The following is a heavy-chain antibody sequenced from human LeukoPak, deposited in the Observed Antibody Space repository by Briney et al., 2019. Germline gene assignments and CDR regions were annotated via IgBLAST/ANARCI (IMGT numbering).Heavy chain of an antibody. V-gene: IGHV4-31*03. D-gene: IGHD3-22*01. CDR1: GGSISSGGYY. Sequence: PSETLSLTCTVSGGSISSGGYYWSWIRQHPGKGLEWIGYIYYSGSTYYNPSLKSRVTISVDRSKNQFSLKLSSVTAADTAVYYCAREPLASSGYYIWGQGTLVTVSS. J-gene: IGHJ4*02. CDR3: AREPLASSGYYI. CDR2: IYYSGST.